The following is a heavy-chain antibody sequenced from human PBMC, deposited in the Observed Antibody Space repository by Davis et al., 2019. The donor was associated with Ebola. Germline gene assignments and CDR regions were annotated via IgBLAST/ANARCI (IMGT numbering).Heavy chain of an antibody. D-gene: IGHD6-19*01. J-gene: IGHJ5*02. V-gene: IGHV3-48*03. CDR3: ARELTGSGWYSGDHWFDP. CDR1: GFTFSSYE. CDR2: ISSSGSTI. Sequence: PGGSLRLSCAASGFTFSSYEMNWVRQAPGKGLEWVSYISSSGSTIYYADSVKGRFTISRDNAKNSLYLQMNSLRAEDTAVYYCARELTGSGWYSGDHWFDPWGQGTLVTVSS.